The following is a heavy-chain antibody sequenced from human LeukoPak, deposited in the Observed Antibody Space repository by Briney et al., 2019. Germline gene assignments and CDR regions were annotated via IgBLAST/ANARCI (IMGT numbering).Heavy chain of an antibody. Sequence: KSSETLSLTCTVSGGSISSYYWSWIRQPPGKGLEWIGYTYYSGSTNYNPSLKSRVTISVDTSKNQFSLKLSSVTAADTAVYYCASRGISVVVPAASGRRNWFDPWGQGALVTVSS. CDR2: TYYSGST. J-gene: IGHJ5*02. D-gene: IGHD2-2*01. CDR3: ASRGISVVVPAASGRRNWFDP. V-gene: IGHV4-59*12. CDR1: GGSISSYY.